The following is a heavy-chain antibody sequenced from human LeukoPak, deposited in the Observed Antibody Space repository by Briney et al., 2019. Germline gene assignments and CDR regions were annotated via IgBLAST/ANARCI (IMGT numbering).Heavy chain of an antibody. V-gene: IGHV3-23*01. CDR2: ISGSGGST. CDR1: GFTFSSYA. Sequence: GGSLRLSCAASGFTFSSYAMSWVRQAPGKGLEWVSAISGSGGSTYYADSVKGRFTISRDNSRNTLYLQMNSLRAEDTAVYYCAKVGRGWFYYFDYWGQGTLVTVSS. CDR3: AKVGRGWFYYFDY. J-gene: IGHJ4*02. D-gene: IGHD6-19*01.